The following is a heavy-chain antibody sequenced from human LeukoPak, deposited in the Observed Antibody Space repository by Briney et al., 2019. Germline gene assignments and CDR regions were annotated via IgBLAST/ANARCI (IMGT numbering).Heavy chain of an antibody. J-gene: IGHJ4*02. CDR2: IYYSGST. Sequence: KPSETLSLTCTVSGYSISSGYYWGWIRQPPGKGLEWIGSIYYSGSTYYNPSLKSRVTISVDTSKNQFSLKLSSVTAADTAVYYCARGTNSGYSRKSLDYWGQGTLVTVSS. D-gene: IGHD6-13*01. V-gene: IGHV4-38-2*02. CDR1: GYSISSGYY. CDR3: ARGTNSGYSRKSLDY.